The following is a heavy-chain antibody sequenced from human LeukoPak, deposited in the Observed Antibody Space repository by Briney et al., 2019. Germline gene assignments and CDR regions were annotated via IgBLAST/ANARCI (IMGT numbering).Heavy chain of an antibody. V-gene: IGHV3-53*01. CDR1: GFTVSSNY. CDR3: ARSRLDAFDI. Sequence: GGSLRLSCAASGFTVSSNYMSWVRQAPGKGLEWVSVIYRGGSTYYADFVKGRFTISRDNSKNTLFLQMNSLTAEDTAMFYCARSRLDAFDIWGQGTMVTVSS. CDR2: IYRGGST. J-gene: IGHJ3*02. D-gene: IGHD6-19*01.